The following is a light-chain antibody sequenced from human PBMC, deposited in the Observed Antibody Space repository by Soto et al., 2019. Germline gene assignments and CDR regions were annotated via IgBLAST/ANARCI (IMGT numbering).Light chain of an antibody. CDR1: QSVSSSY. CDR2: GAS. CDR3: QQYNNWPPVT. J-gene: IGKJ4*01. V-gene: IGKV3-15*01. Sequence: EIVLTQSPGTLSLSPGERATLSCRASQSVSSSYLAWYQQKPGQAPRLLIYGASSRATGIPARFSGSGSGTEITLTISSLQSEDFAVYYCQQYNNWPPVTFGGGTKVEIK.